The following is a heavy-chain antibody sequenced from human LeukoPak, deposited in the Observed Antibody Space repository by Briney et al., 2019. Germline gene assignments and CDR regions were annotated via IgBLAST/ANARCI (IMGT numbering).Heavy chain of an antibody. Sequence: GASVKVSCKASEYTFTSCVINWVRQATGQGLEWMGWMNPNSGNTGYGQSFQGRITMTRDISIGTAYMELSNLTSEDTAIYYCTRESSGRSGNWGQGTLVTVSA. CDR3: TRESSGRSGN. D-gene: IGHD6-19*01. V-gene: IGHV1-8*01. CDR2: MNPNSGNT. J-gene: IGHJ4*02. CDR1: EYTFTSCV.